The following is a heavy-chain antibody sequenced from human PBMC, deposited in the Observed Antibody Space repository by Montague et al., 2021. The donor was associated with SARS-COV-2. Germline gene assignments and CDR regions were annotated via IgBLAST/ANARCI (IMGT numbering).Heavy chain of an antibody. CDR3: ARGDGHYYGSGTYPYY. J-gene: IGHJ4*02. D-gene: IGHD3-10*01. CDR1: GGSITSYY. CDR2: IYYSGST. Sequence: SETLSLTCTVSGGSITSYYWSWIRQPPGKGLEYIGYIYYSGSTNYNPSLKSRVTMSVDTSKNQFSLMLSSVTAADTAVYYCARGDGHYYGSGTYPYYWGQGTLVTVSS. V-gene: IGHV4-59*01.